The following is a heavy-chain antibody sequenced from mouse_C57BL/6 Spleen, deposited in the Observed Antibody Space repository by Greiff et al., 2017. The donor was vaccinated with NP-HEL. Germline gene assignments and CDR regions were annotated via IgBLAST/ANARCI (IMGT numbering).Heavy chain of an antibody. CDR2: IYPRSGNT. J-gene: IGHJ2*01. CDR1: GYTFTSYG. V-gene: IGHV1-81*01. CDR3: AYYYGDD. Sequence: QVQLQQSGAELARPGASVKLSCKASGYTFTSYGISWVKQRTGQGLEWIGEIYPRSGNTYYNEKFKGKATLTADKSSSTAYMELRSLTSEDSAVYFCAYYYGDDWGQGTTLTVSS.